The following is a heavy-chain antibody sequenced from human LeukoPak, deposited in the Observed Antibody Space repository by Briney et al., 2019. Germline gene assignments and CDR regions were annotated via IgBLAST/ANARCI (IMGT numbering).Heavy chain of an antibody. CDR2: INPNSGGT. J-gene: IGHJ4*02. CDR1: GYTFTGYY. D-gene: IGHD5-24*01. V-gene: IGHV1-2*02. Sequence: ASVKVSCKASGYTFTGYYMHRVRQAPGQGLEWMGWINPNSGGTNYAQKFQGRVTMTRDTSISTAYMELSRLRSDDTAVYYCARPAEMATRKVYYFDYWGQGTLVTVSS. CDR3: ARPAEMATRKVYYFDY.